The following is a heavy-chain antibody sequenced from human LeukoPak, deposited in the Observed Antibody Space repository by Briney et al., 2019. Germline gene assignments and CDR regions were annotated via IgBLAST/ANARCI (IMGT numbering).Heavy chain of an antibody. CDR1: GGTSNSHA. D-gene: IGHD1-26*01. J-gene: IGHJ4*02. V-gene: IGHV1-69*04. CDR2: IIPNLGTT. Sequence: SVKVSCKASGGTSNSHAITWVRQAPGQGLEWMGRIIPNLGTTNRAQNFQDRVTLTADKSTNTAYMELTSLTSDDTAVYYCATTNDGGGYQWGDFFDFWGQGTLVTVSS. CDR3: ATTNDGGGYQWGDFFDF.